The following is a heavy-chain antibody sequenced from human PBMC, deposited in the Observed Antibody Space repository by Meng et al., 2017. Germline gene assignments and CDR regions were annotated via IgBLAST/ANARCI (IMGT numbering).Heavy chain of an antibody. Sequence: VQLQESGPGLVKPSETLSLTCTVSGGSISSYYWSWIRQPPGKGLEWIGYIYYSGSTNYNPSLKSRVTISVDTSKNQFSLKLSSVTAADTAVHYCARGYDFWSGQYYFDYWGQGTLVTVSS. CDR2: IYYSGST. CDR1: GGSISSYY. D-gene: IGHD3-3*01. J-gene: IGHJ4*02. CDR3: ARGYDFWSGQYYFDY. V-gene: IGHV4-59*01.